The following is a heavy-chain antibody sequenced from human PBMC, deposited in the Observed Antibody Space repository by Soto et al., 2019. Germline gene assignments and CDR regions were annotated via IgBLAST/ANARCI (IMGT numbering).Heavy chain of an antibody. CDR2: INPSGGST. J-gene: IGHJ6*04. Sequence: QVQLVQSGAEVKKPGASVKVSCKASGYTFTSYYMHWVRQAPGQGLEWMGIINPSGGSTSYAQKVQGRVTMTRDTSTSTVYMELSSLRSEDTAVYYCARRYLGGYDGLDVWGKGTTVTVSS. CDR3: ARRYLGGYDGLDV. CDR1: GYTFTSYY. D-gene: IGHD5-12*01. V-gene: IGHV1-46*03.